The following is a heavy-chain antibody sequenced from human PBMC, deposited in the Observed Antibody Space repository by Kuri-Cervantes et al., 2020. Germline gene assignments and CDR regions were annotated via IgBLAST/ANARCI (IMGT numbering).Heavy chain of an antibody. J-gene: IGHJ4*02. CDR3: ARDWARAGTMILVVTLDY. D-gene: IGHD3-22*01. V-gene: IGHV3-30*02. CDR1: GFTFSSYG. Sequence: GGSLRLSCAASGFTFSSYGMHWVRQAPGKGLEWVAFIRYDGISENYADSVKGRFTIPRENYKNTLYLEMNSLRTEDTAVYYCARDWARAGTMILVVTLDYWGQGTLVTVSS. CDR2: IRYDGISE.